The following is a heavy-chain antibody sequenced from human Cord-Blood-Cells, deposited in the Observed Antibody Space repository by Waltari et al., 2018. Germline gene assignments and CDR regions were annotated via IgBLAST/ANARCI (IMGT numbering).Heavy chain of an antibody. CDR2: INHSGST. J-gene: IGHJ3*02. CDR3: ARGGGDYGDYDAFDI. V-gene: IGHV4-34*01. D-gene: IGHD4-17*01. CDR1: GGSFRGYY. Sequence: QVLLQLWCAGLLKTSETLSITGAVYGGSFRGYYWRWIRQPPGKGLEWIGEINHSGSTNYNPSLKSRVTISVDTSKNQFSLKLSSVTAADTAVYYCARGGGDYGDYDAFDIWGQGTMVTVSS.